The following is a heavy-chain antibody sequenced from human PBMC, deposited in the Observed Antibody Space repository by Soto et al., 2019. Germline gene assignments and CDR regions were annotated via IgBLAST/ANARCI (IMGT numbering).Heavy chain of an antibody. CDR1: GGSISSYY. V-gene: IGHV4-59*12. J-gene: IGHJ5*02. CDR3: ARSVFP. Sequence: SETLSLTCTVSGGSISSYYWIWIRQPPGKGLEWIGYIYYSGSTNYNPSLRRRVSISVDTPKNQFSLKLSSVTAADTAVYYCARSVFPWGQGTLVTVSS. CDR2: IYYSGST.